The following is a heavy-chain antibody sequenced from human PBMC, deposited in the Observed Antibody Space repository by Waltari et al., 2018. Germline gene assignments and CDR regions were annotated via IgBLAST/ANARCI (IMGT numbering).Heavy chain of an antibody. D-gene: IGHD3-16*01. CDR3: VRDXXGGYYDY. V-gene: IGHV3-72*01. CDR1: GXTSTDHX. CDR2: IRNRARSXTT. Sequence: EVQVVESXGGLVQPGGSLRLSCXASGXTSTDHXMNWVRQGPGKGWEWVGLIRNRARSXTTDYAASVEGRXAIXRDXSXNXLYLQMNXXXTEDXAVYYCVRDXXGGYYDYXGQGTLVTVXS. J-gene: IGHJ4*02.